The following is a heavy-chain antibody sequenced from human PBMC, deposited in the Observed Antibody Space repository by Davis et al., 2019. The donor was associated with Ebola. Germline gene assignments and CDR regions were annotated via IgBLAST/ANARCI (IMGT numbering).Heavy chain of an antibody. CDR3: ASSHYDFWSGYYRPYGMDV. J-gene: IGHJ6*02. CDR1: GGSIRSYY. CDR2: IYYSGST. Sequence: SDTLSLTCTVSGGSIRSYYWSWIRQPPGKGLVWIGYIYYSGSTNYNPSLKSRVTISVDTSKNQFSLKLSSVTAADTAVYYCASSHYDFWSGYYRPYGMDVWGQGTTVTVSS. V-gene: IGHV4-59*08. D-gene: IGHD3-3*01.